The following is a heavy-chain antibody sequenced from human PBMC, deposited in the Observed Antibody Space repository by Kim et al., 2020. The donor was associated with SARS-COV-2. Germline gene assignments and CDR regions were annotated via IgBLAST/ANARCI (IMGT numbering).Heavy chain of an antibody. Sequence: GGSLRLSCAASGFTFSSYWMYWVRQAPGKGLVWVSRINSDGSSTSYADSVKGRFTISRDNAKNTLYLQMNSLRAEDTAVYYCARDPPYDILTGYTWGQGTLVTVSS. D-gene: IGHD3-9*01. V-gene: IGHV3-74*01. CDR3: ARDPPYDILTGYT. CDR1: GFTFSSYW. J-gene: IGHJ5*02. CDR2: INSDGSST.